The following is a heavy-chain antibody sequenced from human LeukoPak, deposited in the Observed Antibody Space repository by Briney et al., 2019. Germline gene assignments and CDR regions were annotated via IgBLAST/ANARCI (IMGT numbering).Heavy chain of an antibody. CDR3: AREGI. CDR1: GFTFSSYW. Sequence: PGGSLRLSCTASGFTFSSYWMSWVRQTPGKGLEWVANIKQDGHERFYVDSVKGRFTISRDNAKNSLHLEMNRLTADDTAVYYCAREGIWGQGTLVTVSS. CDR2: IKQDGHER. V-gene: IGHV3-7*03. J-gene: IGHJ4*02.